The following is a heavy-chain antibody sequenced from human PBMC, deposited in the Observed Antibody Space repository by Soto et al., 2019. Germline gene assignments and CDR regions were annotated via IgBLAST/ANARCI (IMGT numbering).Heavy chain of an antibody. CDR3: ARDPYDLWSSYFFDR. V-gene: IGHV1-18*01. D-gene: IGHD3-3*01. Sequence: QGLLAQSGAEVKKPGASVKVSCKASGYPFATYGINWVRQAPGQGPEWMGWISPYNGETNYAQKFQGRVTLATDTSTSTAYMEPRSLTSDHTAVYFCARDPYDLWSSYFFDRWGQGTLVTVSS. CDR1: GYPFATYG. CDR2: ISPYNGET. J-gene: IGHJ5*02.